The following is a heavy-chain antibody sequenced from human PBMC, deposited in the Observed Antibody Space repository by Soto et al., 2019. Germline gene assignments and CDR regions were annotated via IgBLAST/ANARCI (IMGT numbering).Heavy chain of an antibody. V-gene: IGHV4-61*01. CDR1: GGSVSTGSYD. CDR2: IFFTGSA. Sequence: TLSLTCTVSGGSVSTGSYDWSWIRQPPGKGLEWIGKIFFTGSAHYNPSLRNRVTMSVDTSKDQFSLTLTSVTAADTAVYYCARDGHGMDVWGQGTTVTVSS. CDR3: ARDGHGMDV. J-gene: IGHJ6*02.